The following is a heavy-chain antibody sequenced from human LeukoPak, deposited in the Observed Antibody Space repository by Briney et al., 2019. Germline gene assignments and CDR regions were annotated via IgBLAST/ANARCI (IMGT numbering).Heavy chain of an antibody. J-gene: IGHJ6*03. Sequence: GGSLRLSCAASGFTFSDYYMSWIRQAPGKGLEWVSYISSSGSTIYYADSVKGRFTISRDNAKNPLYLQMNSLRAEDTAVYYCARGYCSGGSCYLYYYYMDVSGKGTTVTVSS. CDR1: GFTFSDYY. CDR2: ISSSGSTI. V-gene: IGHV3-11*01. D-gene: IGHD2-15*01. CDR3: ARGYCSGGSCYLYYYYMDV.